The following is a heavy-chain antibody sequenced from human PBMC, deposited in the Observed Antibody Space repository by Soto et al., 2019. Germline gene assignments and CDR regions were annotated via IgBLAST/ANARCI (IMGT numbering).Heavy chain of an antibody. J-gene: IGHJ5*02. CDR1: GGPINSPDYY. Sequence: QVQLQESGPGLVKPSQTLSLTCNVSGGPINSPDYYWSWIRQSPGKGMECIGYLYFNGGTQYNPSLGNPVSLSLDTSKKYFSLMMRSVTAADVAVYYCARGISKYSSWYEPHTWFDVWGLGALVTVSA. CDR2: LYFNGGT. V-gene: IGHV4-30-4*01. D-gene: IGHD6-13*01. CDR3: ARGISKYSSWYEPHTWFDV.